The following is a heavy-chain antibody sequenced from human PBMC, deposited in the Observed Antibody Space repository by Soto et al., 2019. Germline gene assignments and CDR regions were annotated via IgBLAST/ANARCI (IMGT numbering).Heavy chain of an antibody. CDR3: AREHSSRYYSS. Sequence: QVQLVQSGAEVKKPGASVKVSCKASGYNFTSHDINWVRQATGLGLEWMGWMNPNSGNTGYAQKFQGRVTMTTNTSISTAYVELSSLRSEDTAVYYCAREHSSRYYSSWGQGTLVTVSS. J-gene: IGHJ4*02. CDR2: MNPNSGNT. CDR1: GYNFTSHD. D-gene: IGHD3-22*01. V-gene: IGHV1-8*01.